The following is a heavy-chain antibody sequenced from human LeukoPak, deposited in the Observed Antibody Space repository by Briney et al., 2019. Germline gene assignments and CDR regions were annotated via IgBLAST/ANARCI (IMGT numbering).Heavy chain of an antibody. D-gene: IGHD3-22*01. CDR1: GGSISSYY. CDR2: IYYSGST. CDR3: ASNAGIYDSSGYYFD. V-gene: IGHV4-59*12. Sequence: PSETLSLTCTVSGGSISSYYWSWIRQPPGKGLEWIGYIYYSGSTNYNPSLKSRVTISVDTSKNQFSLKLSSVTAADTAVYYCASNAGIYDSSGYYFDWGQGTLVTVSS. J-gene: IGHJ4*02.